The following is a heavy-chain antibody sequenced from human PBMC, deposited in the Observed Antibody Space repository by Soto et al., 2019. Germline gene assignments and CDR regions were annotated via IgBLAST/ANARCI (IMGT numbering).Heavy chain of an antibody. D-gene: IGHD2-15*01. CDR1: GDSISRGGYS. V-gene: IGHV4-30-2*01. J-gene: IGHJ5*02. Sequence: PSETLSLTCAVSGDSISRGGYSWSWIRQPPGKGLELIGYIYHSGSTYYNPSVKGRVTISVDRSKNQLFLNLSSVTAADTAVYYCARVLRCSGGTCYPTGGWSDPWGQGSLVTVAS. CDR3: ARVLRCSGGTCYPTGGWSDP. CDR2: IYHSGST.